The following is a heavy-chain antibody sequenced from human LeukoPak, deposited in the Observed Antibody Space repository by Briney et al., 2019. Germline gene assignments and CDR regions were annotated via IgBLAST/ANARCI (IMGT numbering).Heavy chain of an antibody. CDR1: GFTFSSYS. V-gene: IGHV3-21*01. Sequence: GGSLRLSCAASGFTFSSYSMNWVRQAPGKGLEWVSSISSSSSYIYYADSVKGRFTISRDNAKNSLYLQMNSLRAEDTAVYYCAISGEYYYGSGSCYPAHYWGQGTLVTVSS. J-gene: IGHJ4*02. CDR3: AISGEYYYGSGSCYPAHY. CDR2: ISSSSSYI. D-gene: IGHD3-10*01.